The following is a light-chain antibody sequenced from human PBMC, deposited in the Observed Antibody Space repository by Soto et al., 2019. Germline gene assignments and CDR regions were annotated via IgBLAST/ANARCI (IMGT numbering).Light chain of an antibody. Sequence: EIVLTQSPATLSMSPGERATLSCRASQSVSTYLAWYQQKPGQAPRLLIFDASNRDSGIPSRFSGSGSGTNFTRTISRLEPEDFAVYFCQQRSHWPPLTFGGGTKVEIK. V-gene: IGKV3-11*01. J-gene: IGKJ4*01. CDR3: QQRSHWPPLT. CDR1: QSVSTY. CDR2: DAS.